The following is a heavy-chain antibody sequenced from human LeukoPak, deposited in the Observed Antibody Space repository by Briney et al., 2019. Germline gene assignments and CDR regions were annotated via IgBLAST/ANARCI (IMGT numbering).Heavy chain of an antibody. Sequence: SETLSLTCDVYGGSFSGYYWSWIRQPPGKGLEWIGEINHSGSTNYNPSLKSRVTISVDTSKNQFSLKLSSVTAADTAVYYCARVPIDYYDSSGYYWGQGTLVTVSS. D-gene: IGHD3-22*01. V-gene: IGHV4-34*01. CDR3: ARVPIDYYDSSGYY. CDR1: GGSFSGYY. CDR2: INHSGST. J-gene: IGHJ4*02.